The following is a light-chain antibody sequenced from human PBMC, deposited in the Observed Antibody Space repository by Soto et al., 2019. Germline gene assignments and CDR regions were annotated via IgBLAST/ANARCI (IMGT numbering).Light chain of an antibody. V-gene: IGKV1-33*01. Sequence: DTRLTQSPSSLSASVGDRVTIXXQASQHISDYLNWYQQKPGKAPKLXIYDGTKLETGVPSRFSGSGSGTDFTLTISSLEPEDFAVYYCQQRSNWPITFGQGTRLEIK. CDR2: DGT. J-gene: IGKJ5*01. CDR3: QQRSNWPIT. CDR1: QHISDY.